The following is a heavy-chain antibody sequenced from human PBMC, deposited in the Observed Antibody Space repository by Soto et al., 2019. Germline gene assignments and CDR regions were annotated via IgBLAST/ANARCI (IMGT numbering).Heavy chain of an antibody. V-gene: IGHV1-18*01. CDR1: GYTFTSYG. D-gene: IGHD2-15*01. CDR2: ISAYNGNT. CDR3: AREVEGYCSGGSCYDY. Sequence: ASVKVSCKASGYTFTSYGISWVRQAPGQGLEWMGWISAYNGNTNYAQKLQGRVTMTTDTSTSTAYMELRSLRSDDTAVYYCAREVEGYCSGGSCYDYWGQGTLVTVSS. J-gene: IGHJ4*02.